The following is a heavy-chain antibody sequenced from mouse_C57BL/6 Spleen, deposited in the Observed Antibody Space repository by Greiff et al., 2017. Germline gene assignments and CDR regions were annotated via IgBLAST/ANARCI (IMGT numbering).Heavy chain of an antibody. J-gene: IGHJ2*01. CDR3: ARSDGYYIGY. CDR2: IDPSDSET. D-gene: IGHD2-3*01. Sequence: QVQLQQPGAELVSPGSSVKLSCKPSGSPFPSSWMHWVKQRPIQGLERIGNIDPSDSETHYNQKFKDKATLTVDKSSSTAYMQLSSLTSEDSAVYYCARSDGYYIGYWGQGTTLTVSS. CDR1: GSPFPSSW. V-gene: IGHV1-52*01.